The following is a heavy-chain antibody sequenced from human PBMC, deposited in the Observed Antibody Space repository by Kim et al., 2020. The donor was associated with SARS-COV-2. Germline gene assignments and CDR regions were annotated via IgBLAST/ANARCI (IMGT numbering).Heavy chain of an antibody. CDR1: GGSFSGYY. CDR3: AREGPGYSSGWYVGY. CDR2: INHSGST. J-gene: IGHJ4*02. Sequence: SETLSLTCAVYGGSFSGYYWSWIRQPPGKGLEWIGEINHSGSTNYNPSLKSRVTISVDTSKNQFSLKLSSVTAADTAVYYCAREGPGYSSGWYVGYWGQGTLVTVSS. D-gene: IGHD6-19*01. V-gene: IGHV4-34*01.